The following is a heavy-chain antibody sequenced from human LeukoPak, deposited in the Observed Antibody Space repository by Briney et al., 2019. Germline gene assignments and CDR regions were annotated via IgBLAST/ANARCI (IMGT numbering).Heavy chain of an antibody. Sequence: SETLSLTCAVYGESFSGYYWSWVRQPPGKGLEWIGEINQGGTTNYNPSLKSRVTISVDMSNNQFSLKLSSVTAADTAVYFCASSRKYSSNYWYHYFPHGGQGTLATVSS. V-gene: IGHV4-34*01. CDR3: ASSRKYSSNYWYHYFPH. D-gene: IGHD6-13*01. J-gene: IGHJ4*02. CDR2: INQGGTT. CDR1: GESFSGYY.